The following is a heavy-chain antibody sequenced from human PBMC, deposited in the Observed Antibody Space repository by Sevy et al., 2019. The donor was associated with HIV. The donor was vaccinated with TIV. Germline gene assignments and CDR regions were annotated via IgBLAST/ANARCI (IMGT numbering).Heavy chain of an antibody. CDR1: GYTFTSYG. CDR2: ISAYNGNT. V-gene: IGHV1-18*04. Sequence: ASVKVSCKASGYTFTSYGISWVRQAPGQGREWMGWISAYNGNTNYAQKLQGRVTMTTDTSTSTAYMELRSLRSDDTAVSYCARVLLWFGELLHYFDYWGQGTLVTVSS. J-gene: IGHJ4*02. D-gene: IGHD3-10*01. CDR3: ARVLLWFGELLHYFDY.